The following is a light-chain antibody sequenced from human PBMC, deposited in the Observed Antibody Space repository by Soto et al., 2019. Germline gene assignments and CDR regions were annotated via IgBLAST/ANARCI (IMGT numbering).Light chain of an antibody. CDR3: QQLNSFPIT. CDR1: QSITTW. CDR2: DVS. V-gene: IGKV1-5*01. J-gene: IGKJ5*01. Sequence: DIQMTQSPSTVSAYVGDSVTITCRASQSITTWLAWYQRRPGKAPKLLIYDVSSLQSGVPSRFSGSGSGTEFTLTISSLQPDDFATYYCQQLNSFPITFGQGGRLEIK.